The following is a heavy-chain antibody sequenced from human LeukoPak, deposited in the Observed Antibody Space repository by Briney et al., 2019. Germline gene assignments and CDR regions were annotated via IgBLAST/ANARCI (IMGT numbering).Heavy chain of an antibody. Sequence: GGSLRLSCVASGFTFSSYWMSWVRQAPGKGLEWVANINQDGSEKYDVDSAKGRFTISRDNAKNPLYLQMNSLRDEDTAMYYCARVGGGDGSGWSTTDYWGQGTLVTISS. D-gene: IGHD6-19*01. CDR1: GFTFSSYW. CDR3: ARVGGGDGSGWSTTDY. CDR2: INQDGSEK. J-gene: IGHJ4*02. V-gene: IGHV3-7*04.